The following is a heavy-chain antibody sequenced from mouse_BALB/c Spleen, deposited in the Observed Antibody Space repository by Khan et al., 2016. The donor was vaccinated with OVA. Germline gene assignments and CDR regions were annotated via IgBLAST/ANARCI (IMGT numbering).Heavy chain of an antibody. CDR1: GYSITSDYA. CDR2: ISYSGNT. V-gene: IGHV3-2*02. J-gene: IGHJ2*01. CDR3: ARICGGDFDY. Sequence: DVKLQESGPGLVKPSQSLSLTYTVTGYSITSDYAWNWIRQFPGNKLEWLGFISYSGNTNYNPSLKSRISITRDTSKNQFFLQLNSVTTEDTATYYCARICGGDFDYWGQGTTLTVSS.